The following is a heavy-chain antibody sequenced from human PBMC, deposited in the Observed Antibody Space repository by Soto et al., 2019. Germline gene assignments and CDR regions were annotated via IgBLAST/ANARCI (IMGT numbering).Heavy chain of an antibody. V-gene: IGHV3-23*01. CDR1: GFTFSSYA. CDR2: MSGSGGST. J-gene: IGHJ4*02. Sequence: EVQLLESGGGLVQPGGSLRLSCAASGFTFSSYAMRWVRQAPGQGLEWVSAMSGSGGSTYYADSVKGRFTISRDNSKNTLYLQMNSLRAEDTVVYYCAKNGAAAGTLFGDYWGQGTLVTVAS. D-gene: IGHD6-13*01. CDR3: AKNGAAAGTLFGDY.